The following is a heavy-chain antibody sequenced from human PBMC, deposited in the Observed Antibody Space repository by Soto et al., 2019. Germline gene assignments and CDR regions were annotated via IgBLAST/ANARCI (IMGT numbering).Heavy chain of an antibody. D-gene: IGHD3-10*01. V-gene: IGHV3-21*01. CDR3: ARDLTYAGYYYYMDV. CDR2: INYKSHI. J-gene: IGHJ6*03. Sequence: EVQLVESGGGLVKPGGSLRLSCAASGFTFSSYSMNWVRQAPGKGLEWVSSINYKSHIDYADSVKGRFTISRDNAKSSLYLQMNGLRAEDTAVYFCARDLTYAGYYYYMDVWGIGTTVTVSS. CDR1: GFTFSSYS.